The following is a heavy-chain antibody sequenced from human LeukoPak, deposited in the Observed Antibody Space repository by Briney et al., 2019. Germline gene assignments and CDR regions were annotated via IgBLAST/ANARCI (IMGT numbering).Heavy chain of an antibody. CDR3: ARMYDRSGYYYPFDY. D-gene: IGHD3-22*01. CDR1: GGSISSYY. Sequence: SETLSLTCTVSGGSISSYYWSWIRQPPGKGLEWIGYIYYTGSTNYNPSLKSRVTISVDTSKNHFSLKLTSVTAADTAVYYGARMYDRSGYYYPFDYWGQGTLVTVSS. V-gene: IGHV4-59*08. CDR2: IYYTGST. J-gene: IGHJ4*02.